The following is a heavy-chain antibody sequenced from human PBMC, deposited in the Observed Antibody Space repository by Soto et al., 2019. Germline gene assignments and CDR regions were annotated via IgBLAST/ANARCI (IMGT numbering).Heavy chain of an antibody. J-gene: IGHJ4*02. Sequence: PSETLSLTCAVYGGSFSGYYWTWIRQPPGTGLEWIGEINHSGSTNYNPSLKSRVTISVDTSKNQFSLKLSSVTAADTAVYYCARAQPDHSSGWYYFDYWGQGTLVTVSS. CDR1: GGSFSGYY. V-gene: IGHV4-34*01. CDR2: INHSGST. CDR3: ARAQPDHSSGWYYFDY. D-gene: IGHD6-19*01.